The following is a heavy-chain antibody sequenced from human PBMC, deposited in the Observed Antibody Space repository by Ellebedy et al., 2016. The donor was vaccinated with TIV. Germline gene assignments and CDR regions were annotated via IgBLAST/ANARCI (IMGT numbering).Heavy chain of an antibody. CDR2: IYYSGSI. V-gene: IGHV4-39*02. CDR1: GGSISSSSYY. D-gene: IGHD6-19*01. CDR3: ARDWVAVAENYGMDV. J-gene: IGHJ6*02. Sequence: MPSETLSLTCTVSGGSISSSSYYWGWIRQPPGKGLEWIGSIYYSGSIYYNPSLKSRVTISVDTSKNQFSLKLSSVTAADTAVYYCARDWVAVAENYGMDVWGQGTTVTVSS.